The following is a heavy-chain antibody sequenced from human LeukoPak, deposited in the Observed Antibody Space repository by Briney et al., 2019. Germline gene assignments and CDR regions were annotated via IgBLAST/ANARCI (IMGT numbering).Heavy chain of an antibody. CDR1: SGSMSSGNYY. V-gene: IGHV4-31*03. CDR3: ARRSSSGNWFDY. CDR2: ISSSGNT. D-gene: IGHD3-22*01. J-gene: IGHJ4*02. Sequence: SQTLSLTCTVSSGSMSSGNYYWNWIRQHPGKGLEWIGYISSSGNTYYNPSLKSRVTMSVDTSVNQFSLKLSSVTAADTAVYYCARRSSSGNWFDYWGQGALVTVSS.